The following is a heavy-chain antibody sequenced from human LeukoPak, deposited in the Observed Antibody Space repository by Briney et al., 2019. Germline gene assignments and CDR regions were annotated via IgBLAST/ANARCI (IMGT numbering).Heavy chain of an antibody. CDR2: ISSSSSYI. V-gene: IGHV3-21*01. CDR3: ARDSGYYDSSGNFDY. J-gene: IGHJ4*02. D-gene: IGHD3-22*01. CDR1: GFTFSSYS. Sequence: GGSLRLSCAASGFTFSSYSVNWVRQAPGKGLEWVSSISSSSSYIYYADSVKGRFTISRDNAKNSLYLQMNSLRAEDTAVYYCARDSGYYDSSGNFDYWGQGTLVTLSS.